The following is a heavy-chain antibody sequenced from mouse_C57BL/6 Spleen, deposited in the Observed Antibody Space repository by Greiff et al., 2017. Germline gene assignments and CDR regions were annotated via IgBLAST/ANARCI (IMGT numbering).Heavy chain of an antibody. CDR3: ARVGVLRGYYAMDY. CDR1: GYTFTSYW. V-gene: IGHV1-53*01. D-gene: IGHD1-1*01. Sequence: VQLQQPGTELVKPGASVKLSCKASGYTFTSYWMHWVKQRPGQGLEWIGNINPSNGGTNYNEKFKSKATLTVDKSSSKAYMQLSGLTSEDSAVYYCARVGVLRGYYAMDYWGQGTSVTVSS. CDR2: INPSNGGT. J-gene: IGHJ4*01.